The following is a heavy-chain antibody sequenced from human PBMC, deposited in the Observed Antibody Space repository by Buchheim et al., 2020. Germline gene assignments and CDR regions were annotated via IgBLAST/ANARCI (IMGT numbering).Heavy chain of an antibody. CDR1: GFTFSSYG. CDR3: AKVWGSSSWYAPFDY. V-gene: IGHV3-30*18. CDR2: ISYDGSNK. J-gene: IGHJ4*02. Sequence: QVPLVESGGGVVQPGRSLRLSCAASGFTFSSYGMHWVRQAPGKGLEWVAVISYDGSNKYYADSVKGRFTISRDNSKNTLYLQMNSLRAEDTAVYYWAKVWGSSSWYAPFDYWGQGTL. D-gene: IGHD6-13*01.